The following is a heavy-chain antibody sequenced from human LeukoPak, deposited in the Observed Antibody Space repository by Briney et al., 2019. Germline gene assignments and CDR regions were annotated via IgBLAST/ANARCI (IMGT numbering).Heavy chain of an antibody. D-gene: IGHD3-10*01. CDR3: AISVLGFGEFRGLDY. Sequence: GGSVRPSCAASAFNVSNNYMNGVRQAPGKGLEWVSVIFSSGPTYYADSVKGRFTISRDTSKNALYLQMNSLRAEDTAVYYCAISVLGFGEFRGLDYWGQGTLVTVSS. V-gene: IGHV3-53*01. CDR2: IFSSGPT. CDR1: AFNVSNNY. J-gene: IGHJ4*02.